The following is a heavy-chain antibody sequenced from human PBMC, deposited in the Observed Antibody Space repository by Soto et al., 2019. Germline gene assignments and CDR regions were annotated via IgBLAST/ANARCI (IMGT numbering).Heavy chain of an antibody. D-gene: IGHD6-13*01. J-gene: IGHJ6*02. V-gene: IGHV3-30-3*01. CDR2: ISYDGSNK. CDR3: ARDRSSSWYRVYYGMDV. CDR1: GFTFSSYA. Sequence: GGSLRLSCAASGFTFSSYAMHWVRQAPGKGLEWVAVISYDGSNKYYADSVKGRFTISRDNSKNTLYLQMNSLRAEDTAVYYCARDRSSSWYRVYYGMDVWGQGTTVTVSS.